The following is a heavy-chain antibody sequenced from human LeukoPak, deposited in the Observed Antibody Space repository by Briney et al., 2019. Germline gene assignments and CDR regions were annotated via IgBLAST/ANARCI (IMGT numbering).Heavy chain of an antibody. CDR2: ISYDGSNK. CDR1: GFTFSSYG. V-gene: IGHV3-30*03. CDR3: ATDAGHWFDP. Sequence: GGSLRLSCAASGFTFSSYGMHWVRQAPGKGLEWVAVISYDGSNKYYADSVKGRFTISRDNSKNTLFLQMNSLRAEDTAVYYCATDAGHWFDPWGQGTLVTVSS. J-gene: IGHJ5*02.